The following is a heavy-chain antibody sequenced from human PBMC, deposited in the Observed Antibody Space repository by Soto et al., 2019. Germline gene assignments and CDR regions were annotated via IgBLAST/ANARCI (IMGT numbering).Heavy chain of an antibody. CDR2: IYYSGST. D-gene: IGHD3-16*01. CDR1: GGSISSGGYY. V-gene: IGHV4-31*03. Sequence: SDTLSLTCTVSGGSISSGGYYWSWIRQHPGKGLEWIGYIYYSGSTYYNPSLKSRVTISVDTSKNQFSLKLSSVTAADTAVYYCARVTRGGPYYYYYYMDVWGKGTTVTVSS. J-gene: IGHJ6*03. CDR3: ARVTRGGPYYYYYYMDV.